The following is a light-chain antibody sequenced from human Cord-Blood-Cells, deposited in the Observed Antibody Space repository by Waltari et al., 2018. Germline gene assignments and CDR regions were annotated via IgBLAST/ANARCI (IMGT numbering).Light chain of an antibody. CDR3: QQSYSTPRT. Sequence: DIQMTQSPSPLSASVGDRVTITFRASQSISSYLNWYQQKPGKAPKLLIYAASSLQSGVPSRFSGSGSGTDFSLTISSLQPEDFATYYCQQSYSTPRTFGGGTKVEIK. CDR1: QSISSY. J-gene: IGKJ4*01. CDR2: AAS. V-gene: IGKV1-39*01.